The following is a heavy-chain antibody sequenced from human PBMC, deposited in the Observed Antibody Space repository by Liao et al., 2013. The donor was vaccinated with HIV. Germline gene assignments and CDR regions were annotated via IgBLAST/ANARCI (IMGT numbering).Heavy chain of an antibody. D-gene: IGHD5-24*01. J-gene: IGHJ6*03. Sequence: QVQLQESGPGLVKPSETLSLTCTVSGDSISTYFWSWIRQPAGKGLEWIGRVHSSGATTYNPSLNSRVTMSLDASKKQVSLRLTSVTAADTAVYYCARVGMTTITGYYYYIDVWGKGTTVTVSS. V-gene: IGHV4-4*07. CDR1: GDSISTYF. CDR3: ARVGMTTITGYYYYIDV. CDR2: VHSSGAT.